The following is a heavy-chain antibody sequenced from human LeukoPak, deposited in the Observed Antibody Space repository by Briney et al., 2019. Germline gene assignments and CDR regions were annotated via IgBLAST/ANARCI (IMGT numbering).Heavy chain of an antibody. CDR1: GGSISKSGYY. V-gene: IGHV4-39*07. J-gene: IGHJ4*02. D-gene: IGHD1-1*01. CDR2: IYYSGST. Sequence: SETLSLTCTVSGGSISKSGYYWGWIRQPPGKGLEWIANIYYSGSTYYNPSLQSRVTISVDTSKNQFFLNLRSVTAADSAVYYCARDGSDNWGQFDFWGQGALVTVSP. CDR3: ARDGSDNWGQFDF.